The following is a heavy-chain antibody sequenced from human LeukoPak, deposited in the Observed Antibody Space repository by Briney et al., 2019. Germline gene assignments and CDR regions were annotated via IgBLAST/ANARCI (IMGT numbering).Heavy chain of an antibody. CDR3: ARLSSGVLTYGMDV. V-gene: IGHV5-51*01. CDR1: GYGFPSYW. CDR2: IYSVDSDT. Sequence: GESLNISCKGSGYGFPSYWIAWVGQMTGKGLEWMGIIYSVDSDTRYSTSFQGQVTISADKSISTAYLQWSSLKPSDTAMYYCARLSSGVLTYGMDVWGKGTTVTVSS. D-gene: IGHD3-3*01. J-gene: IGHJ6*04.